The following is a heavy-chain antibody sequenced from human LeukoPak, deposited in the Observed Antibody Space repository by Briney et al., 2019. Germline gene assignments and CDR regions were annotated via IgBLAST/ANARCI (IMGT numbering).Heavy chain of an antibody. D-gene: IGHD4-23*01. J-gene: IGHJ4*02. CDR2: ISSSSSYI. CDR1: GFTFSSYS. CDR3: ARVRTVVRRIPDY. V-gene: IGHV3-21*01. Sequence: GGSLRLSCGASGFTFSSYSMNWVRQAPGKGLEWVSSISSSSSYIYYADSVKGRFTISRDNAKNSLYLQMNSLRAEDTAVYYCARVRTVVRRIPDYWGQGTLVTVSS.